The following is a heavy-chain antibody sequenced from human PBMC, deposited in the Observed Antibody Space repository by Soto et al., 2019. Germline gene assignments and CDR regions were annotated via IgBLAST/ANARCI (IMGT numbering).Heavy chain of an antibody. CDR1: GGSISSYY. Sequence: SETLSLTCPVSGGSISSYYWSWIRQPPGKGLECIGYIYYSGSTNYNPSLKSRITISVETSKNQFSMKLSSVTAADTAVYYCARLTTYCDILTGYYLLGFFDYWGQGTLVTVSS. CDR2: IYYSGST. V-gene: IGHV4-59*08. J-gene: IGHJ4*02. CDR3: ARLTTYCDILTGYYLLGFFDY. D-gene: IGHD3-9*01.